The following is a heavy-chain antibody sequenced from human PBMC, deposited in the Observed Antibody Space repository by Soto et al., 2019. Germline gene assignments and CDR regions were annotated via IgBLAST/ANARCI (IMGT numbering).Heavy chain of an antibody. J-gene: IGHJ3*02. Sequence: SETLSLTCAVSGGSISSYYWSWIRQPPGKGLEWIGYIYYSGSTNYNPFLKSRVTISVDTSKNQFSLKLSSVTAADTAVYYCARDRSGNAFDIWGQGTMVTVS. V-gene: IGHV4-59*01. CDR2: IYYSGST. D-gene: IGHD3-10*01. CDR1: GGSISSYY. CDR3: ARDRSGNAFDI.